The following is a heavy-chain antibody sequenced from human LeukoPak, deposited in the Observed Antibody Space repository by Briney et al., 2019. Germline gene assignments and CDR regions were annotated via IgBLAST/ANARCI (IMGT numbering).Heavy chain of an antibody. V-gene: IGHV4-39*01. Sequence: PSETLSLTCTVSGGSISSSSYYWGWIRQPPGKGLEWIGSIYYSGSTYYNPSLKSRVTISVDTSKNQFSLKLSSVTAADTAVYYCASPRRDGYNSDYWGQGTLVTVSS. J-gene: IGHJ4*02. CDR1: GGSISSSSYY. D-gene: IGHD5-24*01. CDR2: IYYSGST. CDR3: ASPRRDGYNSDY.